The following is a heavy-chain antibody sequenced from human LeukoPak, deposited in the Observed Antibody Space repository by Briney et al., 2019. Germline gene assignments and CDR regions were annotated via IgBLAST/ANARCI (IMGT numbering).Heavy chain of an antibody. CDR3: ARRGAVAGFNFDS. Sequence: SETLSLTCTVSGGSISSYYWSWIRQPPGKGLEWIGYIYYSGGTNYNPSLKSRVTMSVDTSKNLFSLKLSSVTAADTAVYYCARRGAVAGFNFDSWGQGTLVTVSS. CDR1: GGSISSYY. D-gene: IGHD6-19*01. CDR2: IYYSGGT. J-gene: IGHJ4*02. V-gene: IGHV4-59*08.